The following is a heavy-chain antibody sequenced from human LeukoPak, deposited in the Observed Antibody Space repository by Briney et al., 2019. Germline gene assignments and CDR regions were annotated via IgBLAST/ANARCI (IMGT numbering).Heavy chain of an antibody. CDR3: ARDMGAPDYGSYSVDY. J-gene: IGHJ4*02. D-gene: IGHD4-23*01. CDR2: IHYSGSA. Sequence: PSETLSLTCTVSGGSVSSDSYYWSWIRQPPGRGLEWIAYIHYSGSAAYNPSLKSRVTISRDMSTNQFSLKMTSVTAADTAVYFCARDMGAPDYGSYSVDYWGQGTLVTVSS. CDR1: GGSVSSDSYY. V-gene: IGHV4-61*01.